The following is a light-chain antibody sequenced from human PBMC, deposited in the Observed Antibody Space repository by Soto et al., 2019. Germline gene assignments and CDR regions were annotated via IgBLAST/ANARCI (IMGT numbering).Light chain of an antibody. CDR1: QTVTRN. V-gene: IGKV3-15*01. CDR3: QQYNNWPPAT. Sequence: EIVMTQSPASLSVSPGERATLSCRASQTVTRNLACYQQKPGQAPRLLIYGASTRATGIPARFSGSGSGTEFTLTISSLQSEDSAVYYCQQYNNWPPATFGQGTKVEIK. CDR2: GAS. J-gene: IGKJ1*01.